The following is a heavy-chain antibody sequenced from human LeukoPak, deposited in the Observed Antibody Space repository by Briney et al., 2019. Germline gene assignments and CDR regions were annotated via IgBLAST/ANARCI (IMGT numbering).Heavy chain of an antibody. J-gene: IGHJ5*02. V-gene: IGHV4-59*11. CDR1: GGSITSHY. D-gene: IGHD2-21*01. CDR3: ARDPGENDPYNWFDP. Sequence: SETLSLTCTVSGGSITSHYWSWIRQPPGKGLEWIRYIYYSGNTNYNPSLKSRVTISVDTSKNQFSLSLTSVTAADTAVYYCARDPGENDPYNWFDPWGQXTLVXVSS. CDR2: IYYSGNT.